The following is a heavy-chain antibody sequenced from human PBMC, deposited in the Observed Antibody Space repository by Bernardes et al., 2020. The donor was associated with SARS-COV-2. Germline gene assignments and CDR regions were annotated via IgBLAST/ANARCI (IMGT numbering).Heavy chain of an antibody. CDR1: GYSFTDHY. D-gene: IGHD6-13*01. J-gene: IGHJ5*02. CDR3: ARPEIEADGRAGP. V-gene: IGHV1-2*02. CDR2: INPNSGDT. Sequence: ASVKVSCKASGYSFTDHYMHWVRQAPGQGLEWMGWINPNSGDTRIAQKFQGRVSVTADTSINTVYMEVTSLRSDDTAVYYCARPEIEADGRAGPWGQGTLVTVSS.